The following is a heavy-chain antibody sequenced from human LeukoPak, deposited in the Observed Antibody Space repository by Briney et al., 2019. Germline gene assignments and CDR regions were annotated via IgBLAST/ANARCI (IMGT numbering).Heavy chain of an antibody. V-gene: IGHV1-69*05. CDR1: GGTFSSYA. D-gene: IGHD5-18*01. CDR3: ARDASDTAMDNDAFDI. Sequence: ASVKVSCKASGGTFSSYAISWVRQAPGQGLEWMGGIIPISGTANYAQKFQGRVTITMDESTSTAYMELSSLRSEDTAVYYCARDASDTAMDNDAFDIWGQGTMVTVSS. J-gene: IGHJ3*02. CDR2: IIPISGTA.